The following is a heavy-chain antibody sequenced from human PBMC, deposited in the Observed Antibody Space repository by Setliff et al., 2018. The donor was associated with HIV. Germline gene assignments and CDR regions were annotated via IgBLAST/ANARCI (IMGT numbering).Heavy chain of an antibody. CDR3: AKDKTEGAMGH. Sequence: GASVKVSCKTSGYTLGSHGISWERQAPGQGLEWMGWISAYNGNTNYAQKFQGRVTMTRDTSTNTAYMEVRSLRPDDTAVYYCAKDKTEGAMGHWGQGTLVTVSS. D-gene: IGHD1-26*01. J-gene: IGHJ4*02. CDR1: GYTLGSHG. CDR2: ISAYNGNT. V-gene: IGHV1-18*01.